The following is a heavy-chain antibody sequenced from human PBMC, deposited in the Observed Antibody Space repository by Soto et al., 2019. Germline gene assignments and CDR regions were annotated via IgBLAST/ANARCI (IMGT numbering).Heavy chain of an antibody. CDR1: GFSLSTSGVG. Sequence: QITLKESGPTLVKPTQTLTLTCTFSGFSLSTSGVGVGWIRQPPGKALEWLALIYWDDDKRYSPSLKSRLTITKDPSKNQVVLTMTNMDPVDTATYYCAHRRYDYIWGSYRPNWFDPWGQGTLVTVSS. J-gene: IGHJ5*02. CDR3: AHRRYDYIWGSYRPNWFDP. D-gene: IGHD3-16*02. CDR2: IYWDDDK. V-gene: IGHV2-5*02.